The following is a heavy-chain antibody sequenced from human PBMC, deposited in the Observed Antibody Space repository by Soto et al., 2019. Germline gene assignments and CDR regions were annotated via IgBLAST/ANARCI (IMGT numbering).Heavy chain of an antibody. CDR1: NFVFSVYA. D-gene: IGHD3-3*01. CDR2: ISYDGGNK. Sequence: QLVESGGGVVQPERSLTLSCTASNFVFSVYALHWVRQAPGKGLAWVELISYDGGNKYYADSVMGRFTISRDNSKNTLYVQINSLRREDTAVYYCARDKDQYDFWGGTLDSWGQGTLVSVSS. V-gene: IGHV3-30-3*01. CDR3: ARDKDQYDFWGGTLDS. J-gene: IGHJ4*02.